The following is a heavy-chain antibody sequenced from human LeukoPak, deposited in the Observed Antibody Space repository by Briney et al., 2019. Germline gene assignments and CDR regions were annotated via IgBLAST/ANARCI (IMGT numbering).Heavy chain of an antibody. CDR1: GGSINSSSYY. V-gene: IGHV4-39*01. J-gene: IGHJ4*02. Sequence: SETLSLTCTVSGGSINSSSYYWGWIRQPPGKGLEWIGSIYYSGSTYYNPSLKSRVTISVDTSKNQFSLKLSSVTAADTAVYYCARHLYIVVVPAAMFDYWGQGTLVTVSS. CDR2: IYYSGST. D-gene: IGHD2-2*01. CDR3: ARHLYIVVVPAAMFDY.